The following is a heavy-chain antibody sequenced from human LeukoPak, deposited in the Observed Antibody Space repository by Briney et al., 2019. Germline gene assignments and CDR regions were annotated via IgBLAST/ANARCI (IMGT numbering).Heavy chain of an antibody. V-gene: IGHV1-46*04. J-gene: IGHJ6*03. CDR3: ARDGNTIFGRYYYYMDV. Sequence: AASVKVSCKASGHTFSSYYMHWVRQAPGQGLEWMGIISPSGDYTRYAQKLQGRVSMTLDTSTSTVYMELNSLESEDTAMYYCARDGNTIFGRYYYYMDVWGKGTTVTVSS. CDR1: GHTFSSYY. CDR2: ISPSGDYT. D-gene: IGHD3-3*01.